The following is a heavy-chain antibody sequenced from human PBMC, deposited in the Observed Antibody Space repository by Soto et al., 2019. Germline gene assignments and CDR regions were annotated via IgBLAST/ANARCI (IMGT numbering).Heavy chain of an antibody. Sequence: PSETLSLTCAVYGGSFSGYYWSWSRQPPGKGLEWIGEINHSGSTNYNPSLKSRVTISVDTSKNQFSLKLSSVTAADTAVYYCARDGYNYYYYYGMDVWGQGTTVTVSS. CDR1: GGSFSGYY. V-gene: IGHV4-34*01. CDR2: INHSGST. J-gene: IGHJ6*02. D-gene: IGHD5-12*01. CDR3: ARDGYNYYYYYGMDV.